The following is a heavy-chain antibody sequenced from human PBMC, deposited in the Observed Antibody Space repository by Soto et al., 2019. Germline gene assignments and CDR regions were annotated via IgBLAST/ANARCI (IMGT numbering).Heavy chain of an antibody. V-gene: IGHV1-18*01. CDR3: ARDIRTDNWNDAGY. CDR1: GYTFTSYG. J-gene: IGHJ4*02. D-gene: IGHD1-20*01. CDR2: ISAYNGNT. Sequence: ASVKVSCKASGYTFTSYGISWVRQAPGQGLEWMGWISAYNGNTNYAQKLQGRVTMTTDTSTSTAYMELRSLRSDDTAVYYCARDIRTDNWNDAGYWGQGTLVTVSS.